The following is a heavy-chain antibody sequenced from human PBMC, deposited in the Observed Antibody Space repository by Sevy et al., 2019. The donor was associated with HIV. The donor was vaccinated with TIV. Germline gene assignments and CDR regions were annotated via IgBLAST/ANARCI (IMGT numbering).Heavy chain of an antibody. V-gene: IGHV3-11*01. CDR2: SSGSGKTI. Sequence: GGSLRLSCAASGLTFSDYYMSWIRQAPGKGLEWISYSSGSGKTIHYADSVKGRFTISRDNAKNLLYLQMNNLGREDTAIYYCTILLYGSWTLRGLNWFDPWGQGTLVTVSS. CDR3: TILLYGSWTLRGLNWFDP. CDR1: GLTFSDYY. D-gene: IGHD3-10*01. J-gene: IGHJ5*02.